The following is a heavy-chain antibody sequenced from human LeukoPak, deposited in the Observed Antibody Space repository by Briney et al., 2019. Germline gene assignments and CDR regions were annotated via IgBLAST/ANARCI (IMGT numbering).Heavy chain of an antibody. CDR2: INTNTGNP. J-gene: IGHJ4*02. V-gene: IGHV7-4-1*02. Sequence: ASVKVSCKASGYTFTSYAMNWVRQAAGQGLEWMGLINTNTGNPTYAQGFTGRFVFSLDTSVSTAYLQISSLKAEDTAVYYCARGSDYYDSSGYVDYWGQGTLVTVSS. CDR1: GYTFTSYA. D-gene: IGHD3-22*01. CDR3: ARGSDYYDSSGYVDY.